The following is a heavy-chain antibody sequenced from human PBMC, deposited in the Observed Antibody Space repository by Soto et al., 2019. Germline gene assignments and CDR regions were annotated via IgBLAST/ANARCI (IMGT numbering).Heavy chain of an antibody. D-gene: IGHD6-19*01. Sequence: SETLSLTCTVSGGSISSGDYYWSWIRQPPGKGLEWIGYIYYSGSTYYNPSLKSRVTISVDTSKNQFSLKLSSVTAADTAVFFFARAGGYSSGWPNGITYWGKGTLVTVSS. V-gene: IGHV4-30-4*01. CDR3: ARAGGYSSGWPNGITY. J-gene: IGHJ4*02. CDR1: GGSISSGDYY. CDR2: IYYSGST.